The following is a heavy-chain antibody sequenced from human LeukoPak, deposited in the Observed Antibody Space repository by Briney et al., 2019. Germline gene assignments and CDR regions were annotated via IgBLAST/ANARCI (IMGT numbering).Heavy chain of an antibody. V-gene: IGHV4-4*07. Sequence: SETLSLTSTVSGGSISSYYWSWIRQPAGKGLEWIGRIYPSGSTNYNPSLTSRVTMSVDTSKNQFSLKLTSVTAADTAMYYCARSTAIMIWYYWGQGTLVTVSS. J-gene: IGHJ4*02. CDR2: IYPSGST. D-gene: IGHD3/OR15-3a*01. CDR1: GGSISSYY. CDR3: ARSTAIMIWYY.